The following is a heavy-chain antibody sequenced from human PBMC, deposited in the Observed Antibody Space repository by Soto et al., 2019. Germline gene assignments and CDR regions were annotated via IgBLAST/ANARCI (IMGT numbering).Heavy chain of an antibody. Sequence: SVKVSCKASGGTFSTYAISCVRQAPGQGREWMGGIIPIFGTANYAQKFQGRVTITADESTSTAYMELSSLRSEDTAVYYCARDRSGSYRYYYYGMDVWGQGTTVTVSS. CDR2: IIPIFGTA. CDR3: ARDRSGSYRYYYYGMDV. J-gene: IGHJ6*02. V-gene: IGHV1-69*13. CDR1: GGTFSTYA. D-gene: IGHD1-26*01.